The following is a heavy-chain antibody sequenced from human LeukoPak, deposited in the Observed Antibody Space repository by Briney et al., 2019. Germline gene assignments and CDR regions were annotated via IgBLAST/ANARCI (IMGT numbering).Heavy chain of an antibody. V-gene: IGHV3-7*01. CDR2: IKQDESEK. CDR3: ARDKEEMVRAPYAFGI. Sequence: GGSLRLSCAASGFTFSDYYMSWIRQAPGKGLEWVANIKQDESEKYYGDSVRGRFTISRDNAKNSLYLQMNSLRAEDTAVYYCARDKEEMVRAPYAFGIWGQGTMVTVSS. CDR1: GFTFSDYY. D-gene: IGHD3-10*01. J-gene: IGHJ3*02.